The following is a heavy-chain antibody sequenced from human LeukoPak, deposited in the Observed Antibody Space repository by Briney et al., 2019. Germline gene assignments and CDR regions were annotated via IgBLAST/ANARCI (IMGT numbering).Heavy chain of an antibody. CDR3: ARGYSGYYYYYGIDV. Sequence: GESLKISCKGSGYSFTSYWIGWVRQMPGKGLEWMGIIYPGDSDTRFSPSFQGQVTISADKSISTAYLQWSSLKASDTATYYCARGYSGYYYYYGIDVWGQGTTVTVS. D-gene: IGHD5-12*01. V-gene: IGHV5-51*01. CDR1: GYSFTSYW. J-gene: IGHJ6*02. CDR2: IYPGDSDT.